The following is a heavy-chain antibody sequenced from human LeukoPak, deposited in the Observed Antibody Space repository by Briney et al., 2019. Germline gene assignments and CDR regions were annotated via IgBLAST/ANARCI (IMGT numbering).Heavy chain of an antibody. CDR1: GFTFSSYA. V-gene: IGHV3-30-3*01. D-gene: IGHD5-24*01. CDR3: ARVEMATISVVYFDY. CDR2: ISYDGSNK. J-gene: IGHJ4*02. Sequence: PGRSLRLSCAASGFTFSSYAMHWVRQAPGKGLEWVAVISYDGSNKYYADSVKGRFTIYRDNSKNTLYLQMNSLRAEDTAVYYCARVEMATISVVYFDYWGQGTLVTVSS.